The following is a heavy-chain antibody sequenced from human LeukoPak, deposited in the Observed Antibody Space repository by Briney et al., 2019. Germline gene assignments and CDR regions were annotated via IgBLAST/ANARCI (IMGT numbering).Heavy chain of an antibody. CDR3: ARDRPYNWNPSSPGLIPGGGGIDAFDI. CDR2: ISSSSTI. D-gene: IGHD1-20*01. V-gene: IGHV3-48*01. CDR1: GFTFSSYS. J-gene: IGHJ3*02. Sequence: GGSLRLSCAASGFTFSSYSMNWVRQAPGKGLEWVSYISSSSTIYYADSVKGRFTISRDNAKNTLYLQMNSLRAEDTAVYYCARDRPYNWNPSSPGLIPGGGGIDAFDIWGQGTMVTVSS.